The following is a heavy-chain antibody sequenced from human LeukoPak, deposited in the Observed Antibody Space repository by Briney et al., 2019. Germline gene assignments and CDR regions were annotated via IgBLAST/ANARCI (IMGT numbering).Heavy chain of an antibody. Sequence: SVKVSCKASGGTFSSYAISWVRQAPGQGLEWMGGIIPIFGTANYAQKFQGRVTITADESTSTAYMELSSLRSEDTAVYYCARVRESYDFWSGYYSYDAFDIWGQGTMVTVSS. CDR2: IIPIFGTA. D-gene: IGHD3-3*01. CDR1: GGTFSSYA. CDR3: ARVRESYDFWSGYYSYDAFDI. V-gene: IGHV1-69*13. J-gene: IGHJ3*02.